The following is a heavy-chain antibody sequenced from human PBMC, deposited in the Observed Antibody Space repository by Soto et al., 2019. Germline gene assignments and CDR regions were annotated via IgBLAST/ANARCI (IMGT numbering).Heavy chain of an antibody. CDR2: IYYTGST. V-gene: IGHV4-59*01. CDR3: AKVVSGGQLDY. CDR1: GVSINNYY. J-gene: IGHJ4*02. Sequence: SETLSLTCTVSGVSINNYYWTWIRQPPGKRLEWIGAIYYTGSTTYNPSLRSRVTFSVDTSKNQFSLSLTSVTAADTAVYFCAKVVSGGQLDYWGQGTLVTVSS. D-gene: IGHD6-25*01.